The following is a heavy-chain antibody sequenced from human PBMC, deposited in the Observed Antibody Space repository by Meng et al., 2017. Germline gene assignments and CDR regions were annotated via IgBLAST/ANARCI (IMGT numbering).Heavy chain of an antibody. CDR1: GFTFSSYS. CDR3: ARDTIRGHDY. Sequence: GESLKISCAASGFTFSSYSMNWVRQAPGKGLEWASSISSSSGYIYYADSVKGRFTISRDNAKNSLYLQMNSLRAEDTAVYYCARDTIRGHDYWGQGTLVTVSS. D-gene: IGHD3-3*01. CDR2: ISSSSGYI. V-gene: IGHV3-21*01. J-gene: IGHJ4*02.